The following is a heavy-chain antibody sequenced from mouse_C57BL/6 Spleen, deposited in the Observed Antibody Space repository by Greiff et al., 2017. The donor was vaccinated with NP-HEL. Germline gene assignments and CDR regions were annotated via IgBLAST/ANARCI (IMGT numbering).Heavy chain of an antibody. CDR2: IYPGDGDT. CDR3: ASSSSYDAMDY. J-gene: IGHJ4*01. Sequence: QVQLQQSGAELVKPGASVKISCKASGYAFSSYWMNWVKQRPGKGLEWIGQIYPGDGDTNYNGKFKGKATLTADKSSSTAYMQLSSLTSEDSAVYFCASSSSYDAMDYWGKGTSVTVSS. V-gene: IGHV1-80*01. D-gene: IGHD1-1*01. CDR1: GYAFSSYW.